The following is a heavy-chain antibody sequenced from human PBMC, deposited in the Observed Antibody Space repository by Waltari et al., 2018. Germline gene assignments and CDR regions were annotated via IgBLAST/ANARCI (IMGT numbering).Heavy chain of an antibody. CDR3: ARDNRGSIDY. D-gene: IGHD3-10*01. V-gene: IGHV3-74*01. J-gene: IGHJ4*02. CDR1: GFSFRHYW. Sequence: EVQLVESGGGLVEPGGSLRLSCTASGFSFRHYWMHWVRQAPGRGLESVSLIDMDGTPKFYADSVKGRFTISRDNPRDTLYLQMNSLRPEDTAVYYCARDNRGSIDYWGQGALVTVSS. CDR2: IDMDGTPK.